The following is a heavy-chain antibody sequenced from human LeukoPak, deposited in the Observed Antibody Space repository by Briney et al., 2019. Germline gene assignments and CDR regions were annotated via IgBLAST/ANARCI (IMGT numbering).Heavy chain of an antibody. CDR1: GLPFSSYS. V-gene: IGHV3-23*01. D-gene: IGHD5-24*01. CDR2: ISGSGGST. CDR3: AKAPDHSALNGYFDP. J-gene: IGHJ5*02. Sequence: GGSLRLSCAVSGLPFSSYSMSWVRQAPGKGLEGVSGISGSGGSTVHAESVQGRFTISRDNSTNTIFLKMNSLRAEDTAVYSCAKAPDHSALNGYFDPWGQGTLVTVSS.